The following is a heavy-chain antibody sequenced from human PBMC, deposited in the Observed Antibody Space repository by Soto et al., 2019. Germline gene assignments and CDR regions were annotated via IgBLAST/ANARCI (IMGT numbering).Heavy chain of an antibody. CDR1: GYTFATYS. J-gene: IGHJ6*03. V-gene: IGHV1-3*01. CDR3: ARLGCSGGSCYSSIALMDV. D-gene: IGHD2-15*01. Sequence: QVQLVQSGAEVRKPGASVRISCEASGYTFATYSIHWVRQAPGQSLEWMGWINAGNDQTKYAQKVQGRLTISRDTSASTAHMEMSGLTSEDTAVYYCARLGCSGGSCYSSIALMDVWGKGTTVTVSS. CDR2: INAGNDQT.